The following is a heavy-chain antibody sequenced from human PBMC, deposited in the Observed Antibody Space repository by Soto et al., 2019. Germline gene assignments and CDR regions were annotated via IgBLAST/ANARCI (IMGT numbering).Heavy chain of an antibody. V-gene: IGHV4-30-4*01. D-gene: IGHD5-12*01. CDR1: GGSISSGDYY. Sequence: QVQLQESGPGLVKPSQTLSLTCTVSGGSISSGDYYWSWIRQPPGKGLEWIGYIYYSGSTYYNPSLKSRVTISVDTSKNQFSLKLSSVTAADTAVYYCATYRDGYTNYYYGMDVWGQGTTVTVSS. CDR2: IYYSGST. CDR3: ATYRDGYTNYYYGMDV. J-gene: IGHJ6*02.